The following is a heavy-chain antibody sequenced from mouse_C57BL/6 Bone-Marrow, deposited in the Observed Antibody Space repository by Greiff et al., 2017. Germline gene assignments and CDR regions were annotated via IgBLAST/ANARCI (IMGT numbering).Heavy chain of an antibody. V-gene: IGHV5-9*01. D-gene: IGHD1-1*01. CDR3: ARLPYDYGRRFAY. CDR2: ISGGGGNT. Sequence: EVMLVESGGGLVKPGGSLKLSCAASGFTFSSYTMSWVRQTPGKRLEWVANISGGGGNTYYPDNVKGRFTIPRDNAKNTLYLQMSSLRSEDTAVYYCARLPYDYGRRFAYWGQGTLVTVSA. J-gene: IGHJ3*01. CDR1: GFTFSSYT.